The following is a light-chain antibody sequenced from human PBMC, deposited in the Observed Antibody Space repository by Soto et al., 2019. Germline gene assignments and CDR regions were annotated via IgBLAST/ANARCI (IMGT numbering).Light chain of an antibody. CDR3: QHYTICPPYT. Sequence: EIVRTQSPATLSVSPGERATLYCKASQRISSNLAWYEQKPGQPPRLLIYGASTRATGIPARVSGSGSGTEFTLTISRLQYEDFALYYCQHYTICPPYTFGQGTKLESK. CDR2: GAS. CDR1: QRISSN. V-gene: IGKV3-15*01. J-gene: IGKJ2*01.